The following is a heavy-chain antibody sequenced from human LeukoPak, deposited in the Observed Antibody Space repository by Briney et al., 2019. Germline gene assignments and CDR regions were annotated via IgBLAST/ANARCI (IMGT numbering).Heavy chain of an antibody. Sequence: GGSLRLSCAASGFSFSNYAMSWVRQAPGEGLEWVSTISDSGSATYYADSVKGRFTISRDNSKNTLYLQMTSLRAEHTAIYYCAKVPYSDYGSGRPPFMDVWGQGTTVAVSS. CDR1: GFSFSNYA. CDR3: AKVPYSDYGSGRPPFMDV. CDR2: ISDSGSAT. J-gene: IGHJ6*02. V-gene: IGHV3-23*01. D-gene: IGHD3-10*01.